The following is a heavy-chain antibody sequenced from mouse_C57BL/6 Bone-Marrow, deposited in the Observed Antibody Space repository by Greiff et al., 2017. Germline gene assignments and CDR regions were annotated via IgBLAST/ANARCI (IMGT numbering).Heavy chain of an antibody. J-gene: IGHJ3*01. D-gene: IGHD2-5*01. V-gene: IGHV1-64*01. CDR3: ARCSNYSY. CDR2: IHPNSGST. Sequence: VQLVESGAELVKPGASVKLSCKASGYTFTSYWMHWVKQRPGQGLEWIGMIHPNSGSTNYNEKFKSKATLTVDKSSSTAYMQLSSLTSEDSAVYYCARCSNYSYWGQGTLVTVSA. CDR1: GYTFTSYW.